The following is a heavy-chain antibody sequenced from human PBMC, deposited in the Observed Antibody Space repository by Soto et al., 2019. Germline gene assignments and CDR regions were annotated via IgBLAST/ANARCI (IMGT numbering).Heavy chain of an antibody. CDR2: MYWDDDQ. J-gene: IGHJ3*01. Sequence: QITLKESGPTLVRPTQTLTLTCTFSGFSRTNSGLAVCWFRQPPGKALEWLALMYWDDDQRYSPLLSDRLTITNDTSKNQVVLTMTIMDPVDTSTYYCAHSILTIAGQIKDLDVWGHGILVTVSS. D-gene: IGHD3-3*01. CDR3: AHSILTIAGQIKDLDV. CDR1: GFSRTNSGLA. V-gene: IGHV2-5*02.